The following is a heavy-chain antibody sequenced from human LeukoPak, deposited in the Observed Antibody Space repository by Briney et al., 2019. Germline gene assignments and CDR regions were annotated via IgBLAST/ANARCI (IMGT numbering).Heavy chain of an antibody. J-gene: IGHJ6*03. CDR1: GFTFDDYA. Sequence: GGSLRLSCAASGFTFDDYAMHRVRQAPGKGLEWVSLISWDGGSTYYADSVKGRFTISRDNAKNSLYLQMNSLRVEDTAIYYCARDPYNGAYSEGYYYYYMDVWGKGTTVTVSS. CDR2: ISWDGGST. CDR3: ARDPYNGAYSEGYYYYYMDV. D-gene: IGHD1-1*01. V-gene: IGHV3-43D*03.